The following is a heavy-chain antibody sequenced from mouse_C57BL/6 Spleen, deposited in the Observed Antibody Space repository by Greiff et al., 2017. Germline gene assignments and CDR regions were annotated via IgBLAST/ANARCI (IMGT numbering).Heavy chain of an antibody. CDR2: INPNYGTT. Sequence: EVKLMESGPELVKPGASVKISCKASGYSFTDYNMNWVKQSNGKSLEWIGVINPNYGTTSYNQKFKGKATLTVDQSSSTAYMQLNSLTSEDSAVYYCARGGGIYGNPFAYWGQGTLVTVSA. CDR1: GYSFTDYN. D-gene: IGHD2-1*01. CDR3: ARGGGIYGNPFAY. V-gene: IGHV1-39*01. J-gene: IGHJ3*01.